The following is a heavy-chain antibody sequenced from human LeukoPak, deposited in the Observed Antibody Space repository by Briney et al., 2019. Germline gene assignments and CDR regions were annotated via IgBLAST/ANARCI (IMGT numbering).Heavy chain of an antibody. CDR2: IIPTFGTA. V-gene: IGHV1-69*13. D-gene: IGHD6-6*01. Sequence: ASVNVSCKASGSTFSSYAISWVRQAPGQGLEWMGGIIPTFGTANYAQKFQGRVTITADESTSTAYMELSSLRSEDTAVYYCARDLYSSSSYYYYGMDVWGQGTTVTVSS. CDR1: GSTFSSYA. J-gene: IGHJ6*02. CDR3: ARDLYSSSSYYYYGMDV.